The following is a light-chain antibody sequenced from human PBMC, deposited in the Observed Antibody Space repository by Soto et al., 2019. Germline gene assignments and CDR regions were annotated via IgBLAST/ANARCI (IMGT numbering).Light chain of an antibody. J-gene: IGLJ3*02. CDR2: GDS. CDR1: SSNIGASFD. Sequence: QSVLTQPPSVSGTAGQRVTISCSGSSSNIGASFDESWYQQLPGTAPKLLNFGDSNRPSGVTDRFSGSKSGASASLAISGLQAEDEADYYCECYDSSLSGPVFGGGTKLTVL. CDR3: ECYDSSLSGPV. V-gene: IGLV1-40*01.